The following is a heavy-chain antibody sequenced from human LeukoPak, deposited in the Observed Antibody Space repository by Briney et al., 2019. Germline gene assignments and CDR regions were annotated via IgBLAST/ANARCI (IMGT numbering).Heavy chain of an antibody. D-gene: IGHD4-23*01. V-gene: IGHV3-7*01. CDR3: ARDYGGSSPFDY. CDR1: GFTFSRYW. CDR2: IKEDGSEK. J-gene: IGHJ4*02. Sequence: GGSLRLSCAASGFTFSRYWMSWVRQAPGKGLEWVANIKEDGSEKHYVDSVKGRFAISRDNAKNSLFLQMNSLRVEDTAVYYCARDYGGSSPFDYWGQGTLVTVSS.